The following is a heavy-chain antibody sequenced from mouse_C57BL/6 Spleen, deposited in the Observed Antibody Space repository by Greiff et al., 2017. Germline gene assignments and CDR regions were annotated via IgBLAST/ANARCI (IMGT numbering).Heavy chain of an antibody. V-gene: IGHV1-15*01. CDR2: IDPETGGT. D-gene: IGHD2-12*01. J-gene: IGHJ4*01. CDR3: TRRGVYSNDGGDAMDY. Sequence: VQLQQSGAELVRPGASVTLSCKASGYTFTDYEMHWVKQTPVHGLEWIGAIDPETGGTAYNQKFTGKAILTADKSSSTAYMELRSLTSEDSAVYYCTRRGVYSNDGGDAMDYWGQGTSVTVSS. CDR1: GYTFTDYE.